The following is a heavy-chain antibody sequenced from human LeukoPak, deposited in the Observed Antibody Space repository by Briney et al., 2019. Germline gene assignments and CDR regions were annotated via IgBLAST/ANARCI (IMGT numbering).Heavy chain of an antibody. CDR2: IRSSGDST. J-gene: IGHJ1*01. V-gene: IGHV3-23*01. CDR3: AKGGAVTGTMYFQY. Sequence: GGSLRLSCAASGFTFATYTMSWVRQAPGKGLEWVSAIRSSGDSTYYADSAKGRFTISRDNSKNTLYLQMNSLRVEDTAVYYCAKGGAVTGTMYFQYWGQGTLVTVSS. CDR1: GFTFATYT. D-gene: IGHD6-19*01.